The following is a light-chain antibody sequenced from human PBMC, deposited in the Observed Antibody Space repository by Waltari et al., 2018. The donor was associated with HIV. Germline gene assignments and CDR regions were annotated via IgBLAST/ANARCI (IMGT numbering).Light chain of an antibody. Sequence: EIVLTQSPGTLSLSPGEKATLSCRASQSVNINYLAWYQHKPGQAPRLLIYGASSRATGIPDRFSGSGSGTDFTLTISRLEPEDSAVYYCQQYGGSPITFGQGTRLEIK. CDR1: QSVNINY. CDR3: QQYGGSPIT. V-gene: IGKV3-20*01. J-gene: IGKJ5*01. CDR2: GAS.